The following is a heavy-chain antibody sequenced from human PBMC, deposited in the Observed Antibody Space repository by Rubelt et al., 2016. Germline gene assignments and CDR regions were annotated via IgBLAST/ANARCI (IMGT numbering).Heavy chain of an antibody. D-gene: IGHD5-18*01. Sequence: QVQLVQSGAEVKKPGASVKVSCKASGYTFTSYGISWVRQAPGQGLEWMGWIISYNGNTNYAQKRQCRVTMTTDTSTSTAYMELRSLRSEDTAVYYCARAPDTAMGTAFFDYWGQGTLVTVSS. CDR1: GYTFTSYG. CDR3: ARAPDTAMGTAFFDY. J-gene: IGHJ4*02. CDR2: IISYNGNT. V-gene: IGHV1-18*01.